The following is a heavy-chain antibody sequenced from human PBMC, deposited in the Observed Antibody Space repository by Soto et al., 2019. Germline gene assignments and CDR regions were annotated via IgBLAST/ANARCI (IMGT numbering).Heavy chain of an antibody. CDR3: AKASAGITIFGVVHYGMDV. V-gene: IGHV3-23*01. J-gene: IGHJ6*02. D-gene: IGHD3-3*01. Sequence: PVGSLRLSCAASGFTFSSYAMSWVRQAPGKGLEWVSAISGSGGSTYYADSVKGRFTISRDNSKNTLYLQMNSLRAEDTAVYYCAKASAGITIFGVVHYGMDVWRQGTTVTASS. CDR1: GFTFSSYA. CDR2: ISGSGGST.